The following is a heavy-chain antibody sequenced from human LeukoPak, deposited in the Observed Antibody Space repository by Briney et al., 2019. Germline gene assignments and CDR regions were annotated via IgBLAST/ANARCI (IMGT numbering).Heavy chain of an antibody. D-gene: IGHD2-2*01. V-gene: IGHV1-46*01. Sequence: ASVKVSCKASGYTFTSYYMHWMRQAPGQGLEWMGIINPSGGSTSYAQKFQGRVTMTRDTSTSTIYMELSSLRSEDTAVYYCARDPNIVVVPAANWFDPWGRGTLVTVSS. CDR3: ARDPNIVVVPAANWFDP. CDR1: GYTFTSYY. CDR2: INPSGGST. J-gene: IGHJ5*02.